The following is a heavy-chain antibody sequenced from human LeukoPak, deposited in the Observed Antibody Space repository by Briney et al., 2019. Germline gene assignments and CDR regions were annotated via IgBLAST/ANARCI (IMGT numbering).Heavy chain of an antibody. Sequence: SETLSLTCTVSGASISSGGYYWSWIRQHPGKGLECIGYIYYSGSTYYNPSLKSRITISVDTSKNQFSLKLSSVTAADTAVYYCARGVDTAMVACFDYWGQGTLVTVSS. V-gene: IGHV4-31*03. CDR1: GASISSGGYY. CDR3: ARGVDTAMVACFDY. CDR2: IYYSGST. D-gene: IGHD5-18*01. J-gene: IGHJ4*02.